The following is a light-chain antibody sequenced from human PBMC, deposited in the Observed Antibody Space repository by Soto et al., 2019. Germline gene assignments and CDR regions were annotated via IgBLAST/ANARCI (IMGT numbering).Light chain of an antibody. J-gene: IGLJ1*01. CDR3: SSYAGSFYV. V-gene: IGLV2-8*01. CDR1: SSDVGDYKY. CDR2: EVS. Sequence: QSALTQPPSASGSPGQSVTISCTGTSSDVGDYKYVSWYQQHPGKAPKVMIYEVSKRPSGVPDRFSGSKSGNTASLTVSGLQAEDEADYYCSSYAGSFYVFGTGTKLTVL.